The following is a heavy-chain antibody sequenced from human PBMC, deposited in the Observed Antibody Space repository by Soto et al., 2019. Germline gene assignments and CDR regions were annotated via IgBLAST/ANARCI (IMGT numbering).Heavy chain of an antibody. CDR2: ISSSGSTI. D-gene: IGHD2-21*02. CDR3: ARGPYCGGDCYTGYFDY. CDR1: GFTFSSYE. V-gene: IGHV3-48*03. J-gene: IGHJ4*02. Sequence: GGSLRLSCAASGFTFSSYEMNWVRQAPGKGLEWVSYISSSGSTIYYADSVKGRFTISRDNAKNSLYPQMNSLRAEDTAVYHCARGPYCGGDCYTGYFDYWGQGTLVTVSS.